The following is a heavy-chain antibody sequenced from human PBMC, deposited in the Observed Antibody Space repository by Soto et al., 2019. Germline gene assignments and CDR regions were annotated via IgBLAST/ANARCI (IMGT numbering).Heavy chain of an antibody. Sequence: QVQLVQSRAEVKKPGASVKVSCKASGYTFTGYYMHWVRQAPGQGLEWMGWINPNSGGTNYAQKFQGRVTMTRDTSISTAYMELSRLRSDDTAVYYCARDINRGVAATGADYWGQGTLVTVSS. V-gene: IGHV1-2*02. CDR2: INPNSGGT. J-gene: IGHJ4*02. CDR1: GYTFTGYY. D-gene: IGHD2-15*01. CDR3: ARDINRGVAATGADY.